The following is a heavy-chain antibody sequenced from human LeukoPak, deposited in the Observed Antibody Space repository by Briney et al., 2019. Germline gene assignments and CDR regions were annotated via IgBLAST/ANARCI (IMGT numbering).Heavy chain of an antibody. CDR2: IYATGSY. CDR3: ARINGLGGWAPFDY. Sequence: SETLSLTCRVSGDSFRSDSHYWRWLRQPAGTGREWFGLIYATGSYSYNPALKSRVTISVDTSKNQFSLKLTSVTAADTAVYYCARINGLGGWAPFDYWGQGTLVSVSS. J-gene: IGHJ4*02. CDR1: GDSFRSDSHY. D-gene: IGHD6-19*01. V-gene: IGHV4-61*02.